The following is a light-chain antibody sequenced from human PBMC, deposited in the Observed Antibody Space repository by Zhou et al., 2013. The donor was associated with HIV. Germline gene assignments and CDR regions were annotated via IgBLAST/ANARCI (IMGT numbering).Light chain of an antibody. CDR3: QQHDTLPLT. CDR2: KAS. Sequence: DTQMTQSPSTLSASVGDRVTITCRASQTISNWLAWYQQKPGKAPKLLIYKASTLESGVPSRFSGSRSGTEFTLTISSLQPDDIAVYYCQQHDTLPLTFGPGTTLDL. J-gene: IGKJ3*01. V-gene: IGKV1-5*03. CDR1: QTISNW.